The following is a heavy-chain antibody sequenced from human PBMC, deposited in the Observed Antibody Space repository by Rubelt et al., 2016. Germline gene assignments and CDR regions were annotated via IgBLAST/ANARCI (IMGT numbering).Heavy chain of an antibody. D-gene: IGHD6-19*01. V-gene: IGHV3-21*04. CDR2: ISSSSSYI. J-gene: IGHJ3*02. Sequence: GRGLEWVSSISSSSSYIYYADSVKGRFTISRDNAKNSLYLQMNSLRAEDTAVYYCARDRDSGWPRGAFDIWGQGTMVTVSS. CDR3: ARDRDSGWPRGAFDI.